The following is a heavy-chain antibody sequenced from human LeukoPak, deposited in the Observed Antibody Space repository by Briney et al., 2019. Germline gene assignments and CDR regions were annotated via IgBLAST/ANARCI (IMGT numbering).Heavy chain of an antibody. Sequence: GGSLRLSCAASGFTFSSYEMNWVRQAPGKGLEWVSYISSSGSTIYYADSVKGRFTISRDNAKNSLYLQMNSLRAEDTAVYYRARDSSSSLLGYWGQGTLVTVSS. J-gene: IGHJ4*02. CDR1: GFTFSSYE. D-gene: IGHD6-6*01. CDR3: ARDSSSSLLGY. CDR2: ISSSGSTI. V-gene: IGHV3-48*03.